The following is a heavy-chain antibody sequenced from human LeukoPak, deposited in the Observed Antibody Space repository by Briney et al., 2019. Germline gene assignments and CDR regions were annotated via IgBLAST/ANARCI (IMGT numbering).Heavy chain of an antibody. D-gene: IGHD3-16*01. CDR2: IYYSGST. CDR1: GGSISSDDYY. J-gene: IGHJ5*02. V-gene: IGHV4-30-4*08. CDR3: ARAKLGWFDP. Sequence: PSQTLSLTCTVPGGSISSDDYYWSWIRQPPGKGLEWLGYIYYSGSTYYNPALNSCITISVDTSKNQFSLKLSSVTAADTGVYYCARAKLGWFDPWGQGTLVTVSS.